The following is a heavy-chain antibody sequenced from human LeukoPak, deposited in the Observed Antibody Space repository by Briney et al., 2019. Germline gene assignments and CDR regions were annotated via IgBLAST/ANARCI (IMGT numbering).Heavy chain of an antibody. J-gene: IGHJ4*02. V-gene: IGHV4-34*01. CDR3: ARARHLGYCSGGSCYEFDY. CDR2: INHSGST. Sequence: SETLSLTCAVYGGSFSGYYWSWIRQPPGKGLEWIGEINHSGSTNYNPSLKSRVTISVDTSKNQFSLKLSSVTAADTAVYYCARARHLGYCSGGSCYEFDYWDQGTLVTVSS. CDR1: GGSFSGYY. D-gene: IGHD2-15*01.